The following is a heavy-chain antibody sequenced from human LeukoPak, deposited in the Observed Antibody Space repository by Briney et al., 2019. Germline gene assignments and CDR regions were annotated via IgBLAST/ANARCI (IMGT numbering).Heavy chain of an antibody. D-gene: IGHD2-8*01. CDR3: AKDRCSNGVGCYYYYMDV. Sequence: GGSLRLSCAASGFTFSDYYMSWIRQAPGKGLEWVAYIQYDGSSQQYADSVKGRFSISRDSSKNILYLQMNSLRAEDTAVYYCAKDRCSNGVGCYYYYMDVWGKGTTVTISS. J-gene: IGHJ6*03. CDR2: IQYDGSSQ. V-gene: IGHV3-30*02. CDR1: GFTFSDYY.